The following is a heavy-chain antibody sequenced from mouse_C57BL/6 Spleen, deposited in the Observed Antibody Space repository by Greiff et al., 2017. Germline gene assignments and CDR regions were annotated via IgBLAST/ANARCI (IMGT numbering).Heavy chain of an antibody. J-gene: IGHJ1*03. CDR2: IYPGGGYT. CDR3: AREGYYGSSTGYFDV. V-gene: IGHV1-63*01. Sequence: VQLQQSGAELVRPGTSVKMSCKASGYTFTNYWIGWAKQRPGHGLEWIGDIYPGGGYTNYNEKFKGKATLTADKSSSTAYMQFSSLTSEDSAIYYCAREGYYGSSTGYFDVWGTGTTVTVSS. D-gene: IGHD1-1*01. CDR1: GYTFTNYW.